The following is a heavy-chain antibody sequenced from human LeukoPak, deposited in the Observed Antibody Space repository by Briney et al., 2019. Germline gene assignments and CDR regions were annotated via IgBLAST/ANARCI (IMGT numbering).Heavy chain of an antibody. Sequence: GGSLRLSCAASGFTFSTYTMNWVRQVPGKGLEWVSTVTDSSDVHYSDSVKGRFTISRDSARNSLYLRMNSLRDEDTAVYYCARDGLHTAHFDYWGQGTLVTVSS. D-gene: IGHD5-18*01. CDR1: GFTFSTYT. V-gene: IGHV3-48*02. CDR2: VTDSSDV. J-gene: IGHJ4*02. CDR3: ARDGLHTAHFDY.